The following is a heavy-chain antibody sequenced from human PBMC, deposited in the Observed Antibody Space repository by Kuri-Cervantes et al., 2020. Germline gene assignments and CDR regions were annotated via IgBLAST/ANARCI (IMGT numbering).Heavy chain of an antibody. D-gene: IGHD6-19*01. CDR2: ISAYNGNT. CDR1: GYTFTNYY. Sequence: ASVKVSCKASGYTFTNYYMHWVRQAPGQGLEWMGWISAYNGNTNYAQKLQGRVTMTTDTSTSTAYMELRSLRSDDTAVYYCARDESHSSGWLPNHYYYYYGMDVWGQGTTVTVSS. J-gene: IGHJ6*02. V-gene: IGHV1-18*04. CDR3: ARDESHSSGWLPNHYYYYYGMDV.